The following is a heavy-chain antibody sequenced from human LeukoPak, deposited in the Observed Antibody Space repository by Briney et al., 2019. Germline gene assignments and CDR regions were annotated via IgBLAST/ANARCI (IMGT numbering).Heavy chain of an antibody. CDR2: IYYSGST. V-gene: IGHV4-38-2*01. Sequence: PGGSLRLSCAASGFTFNTYAMSWVRQAPGKGLEWIGSIYYSGSTYYNPSLKSRVTISVDTSRNQFSLKLSSVTAADTAVYYCARGDWLDYWGQGTLVTVSS. J-gene: IGHJ4*02. D-gene: IGHD3/OR15-3a*01. CDR1: GFTFNTYA. CDR3: ARGDWLDY.